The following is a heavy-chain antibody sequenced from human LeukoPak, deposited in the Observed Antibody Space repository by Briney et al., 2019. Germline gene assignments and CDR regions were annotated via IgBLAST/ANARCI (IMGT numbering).Heavy chain of an antibody. CDR1: GYTFNSYG. J-gene: IGHJ5*02. CDR3: ARDAVITFGGTRGWSDP. D-gene: IGHD3-16*01. Sequence: ASVKVSCKASGYTFNSYGISWVRQAPGQGLEWVGWISGYSGDTNYAQKIQGRVTMTTDTSTSTAYMELRSLRSDDTAVYYCARDAVITFGGTRGWSDPWGQGTLVIVSS. V-gene: IGHV1-18*01. CDR2: ISGYSGDT.